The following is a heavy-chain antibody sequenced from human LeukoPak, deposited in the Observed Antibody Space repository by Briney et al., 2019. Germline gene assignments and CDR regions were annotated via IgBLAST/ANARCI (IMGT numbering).Heavy chain of an antibody. Sequence: ASVKVSCKASGYTFTGYYMHWVRQAPGQGLEWMGWISAYNGNTNYAQKLQGRVTMTTDTSTTTAYMELRSLRSDDTAVYYCAVHDYGDYGASSVWGQGTLVTVSS. CDR1: GYTFTGYY. D-gene: IGHD4-17*01. CDR3: AVHDYGDYGASSV. CDR2: ISAYNGNT. J-gene: IGHJ4*02. V-gene: IGHV1-18*04.